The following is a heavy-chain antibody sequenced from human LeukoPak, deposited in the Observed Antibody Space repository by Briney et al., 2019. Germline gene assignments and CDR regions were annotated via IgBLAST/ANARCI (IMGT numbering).Heavy chain of an antibody. J-gene: IGHJ4*02. D-gene: IGHD3-22*01. CDR2: IRYDGSNK. Sequence: GRSLRLSCAASGFTFSSYAMHWVRQAPGKGLEWVAFIRYDGSNKYYADSVKGRFTISRDNSKNTLYLQMNSLRAEDTAVYYCAKDLDSSGYYLPGFDYWGQGTLVTVSS. CDR3: AKDLDSSGYYLPGFDY. CDR1: GFTFSSYA. V-gene: IGHV3-30*02.